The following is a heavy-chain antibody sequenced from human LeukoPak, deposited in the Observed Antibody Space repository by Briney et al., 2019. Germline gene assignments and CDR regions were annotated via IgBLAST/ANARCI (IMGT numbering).Heavy chain of an antibody. CDR2: INPNSGGT. Sequence: ASVKVSCKASGYTFTSYGISWVRQTPGQGLEWMGWINPNSGGTNYVQKFQGRVTMTRDTSISTAYMELSRLRSDDTAVYYCARPQRIGGALYWGQGTLVTVSS. CDR3: ARPQRIGGALY. J-gene: IGHJ4*02. D-gene: IGHD3-16*01. V-gene: IGHV1-2*02. CDR1: GYTFTSYG.